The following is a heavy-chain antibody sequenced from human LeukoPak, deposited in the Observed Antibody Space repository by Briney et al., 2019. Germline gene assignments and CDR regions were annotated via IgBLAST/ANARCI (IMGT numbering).Heavy chain of an antibody. V-gene: IGHV1-18*01. CDR3: ARDRQCGY. Sequence: ASVKVTCKGSGCTFTNYGISWVRQAPGQGLEWMGWISAYNGNTNYAPKLQGRVTMTTDTSTSTAYMELRSLRSDDTAVYYCARDRQCGYWGQGTLVTVSS. J-gene: IGHJ4*02. CDR1: GCTFTNYG. CDR2: ISAYNGNT. D-gene: IGHD2-21*01.